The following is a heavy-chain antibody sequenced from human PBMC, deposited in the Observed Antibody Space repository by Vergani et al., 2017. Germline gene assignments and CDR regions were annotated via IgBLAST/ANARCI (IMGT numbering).Heavy chain of an antibody. CDR2: IIPIFGTA. D-gene: IGHD4-17*01. V-gene: IGHV1-69*01. Sequence: QVQLVQSGAEVKKPGSSVKVSCKASGGTFSSYAISWVRQAPGQGLEWMGGIIPIFGTANYAQKFQGRVTITADESTSTAYMELSSLRSDDTAVYYCATVTTSVSYYYYYYMDVWGKGTTVTVSS. J-gene: IGHJ6*03. CDR3: ATVTTSVSYYYYYYMDV. CDR1: GGTFSSYA.